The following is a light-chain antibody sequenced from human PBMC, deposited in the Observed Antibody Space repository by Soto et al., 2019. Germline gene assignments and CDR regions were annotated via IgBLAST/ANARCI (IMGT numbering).Light chain of an antibody. V-gene: IGKV3-20*01. CDR1: QSVSSSY. Sequence: EIVLTQSPGTLSLSPGERATLSCRASQSVSSSYLAWYQQKPGQAPRLVIYGASSRATGIPDRFSGSGSGTDFTLTISRLEPEDFAVYSCQQYGTPVRTFGQGTKLEIK. CDR2: GAS. J-gene: IGKJ2*01. CDR3: QQYGTPVRT.